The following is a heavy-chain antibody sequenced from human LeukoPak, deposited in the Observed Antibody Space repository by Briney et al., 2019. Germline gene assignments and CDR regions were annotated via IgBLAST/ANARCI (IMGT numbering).Heavy chain of an antibody. CDR1: VGSISSTSYY. V-gene: IGHV4-39*01. Sequence: PSETLSLTCTFSVGSISSTSYYWGWIRQPPGYVLHWIGTIYYSGSTYYNPSLKSRLTISVDTSKNQFSLKLSSVTAADTAVYYCARHLGSGTSRRGWYFDYWGQGTLVTVSS. J-gene: IGHJ4*02. D-gene: IGHD1-26*01. CDR2: IYYSGST. CDR3: ARHLGSGTSRRGWYFDY.